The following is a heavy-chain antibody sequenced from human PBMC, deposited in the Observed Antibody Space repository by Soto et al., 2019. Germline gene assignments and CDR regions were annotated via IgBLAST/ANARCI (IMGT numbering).Heavy chain of an antibody. J-gene: IGHJ4*02. CDR3: ARGSDSSFDY. CDR1: GDSVSSNSAA. V-gene: IGHV6-1*01. Sequence: SQTLSLTCAISGDSVSSNSAAWNWIRQSPARGLEWLGRTYYRSKWYNDYAVSMKSRISINPDTSKNQFSLQLNSVTPEDTAVYYRARGSDSSFDYWGQGSLVTV. CDR2: TYYRSKWYN. D-gene: IGHD2-21*02.